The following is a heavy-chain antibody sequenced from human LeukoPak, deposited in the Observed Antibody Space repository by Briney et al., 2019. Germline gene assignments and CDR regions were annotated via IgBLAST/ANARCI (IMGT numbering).Heavy chain of an antibody. CDR1: GGSISSGSYY. V-gene: IGHV4-61*02. CDR2: IYTSGST. J-gene: IGHJ5*02. CDR3: ARDPGWFDP. Sequence: PSETLSLTGTVSGGSISSGSYYWSWIRQPAGKGLEWIGRIYTSGSTNYNPSLKSRVTISVDTSKNQFSLKLSSVTAADTAVYYCARDPGWFDPWGQGTLVTVSS.